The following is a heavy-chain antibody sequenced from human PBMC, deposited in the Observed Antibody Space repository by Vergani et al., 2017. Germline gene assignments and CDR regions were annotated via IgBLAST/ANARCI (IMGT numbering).Heavy chain of an antibody. J-gene: IGHJ6*04. CDR2: IYYSGST. CDR3: ARDFPSTYYYDSRDV. V-gene: IGHV4-30-4*01. Sequence: QVQLQESGPGLVKPSQTLSLTCTVSGGSISSGDYYWSWIRQPPGKGLEWIGYIYYSGSTYYNPSLKSRVTISVDTSKNQFSLKLSSVTAADTAVYYCARDFPSTYYYDSRDVWGKGTTVTVSS. CDR1: GGSISSGDYY. D-gene: IGHD3-22*01.